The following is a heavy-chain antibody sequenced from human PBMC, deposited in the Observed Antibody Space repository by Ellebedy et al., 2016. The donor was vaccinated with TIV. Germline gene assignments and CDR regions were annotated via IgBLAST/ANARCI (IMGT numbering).Heavy chain of an antibody. CDR3: AREEVLCSGGSCYWFDP. V-gene: IGHV1-69*13. Sequence: SVKVSCXASGGTFSRYAISWVRQAPGQGLEWMGGIIPIFGTANYAQKFQGRVTITADESTSTAYMELSSMRSEDTAVYYCAREEVLCSGGSCYWFDPWGQGTLVTVSS. CDR1: GGTFSRYA. CDR2: IIPIFGTA. J-gene: IGHJ5*02. D-gene: IGHD2-15*01.